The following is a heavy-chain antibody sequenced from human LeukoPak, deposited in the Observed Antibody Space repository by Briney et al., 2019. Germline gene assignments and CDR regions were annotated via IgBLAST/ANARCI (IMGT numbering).Heavy chain of an antibody. J-gene: IGHJ6*02. Sequence: PGGSLRLSCTAYGFIFGDYAMSWVRQAPGKGLEWVGFIRSKAYGGTTEYAASVKGRFTISRDDSKSIAYLQMNSLETEDTALYYCTRGPILLWMHNGMDVWGQGTTVTVSS. D-gene: IGHD2-2*01. CDR2: IRSKAYGGTT. V-gene: IGHV3-49*04. CDR1: GFIFGDYA. CDR3: TRGPILLWMHNGMDV.